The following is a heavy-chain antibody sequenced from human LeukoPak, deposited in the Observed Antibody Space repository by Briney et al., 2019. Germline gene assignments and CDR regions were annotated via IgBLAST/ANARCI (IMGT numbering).Heavy chain of an antibody. J-gene: IGHJ6*03. CDR1: GGSISSSSYY. V-gene: IGHV4-39*07. CDR2: IYYSGST. CDR3: ARDGGGGSYYWALHYYYYMDV. D-gene: IGHD1-26*01. Sequence: SETLSLTCTVSGGSISSSSYYWGWIRQPPGKGLEWIGSIYYSGSTYYNPSLKSRVTISVDTSKNQFSLKLSSVTAADTAVYYCARDGGGGSYYWALHYYYYMDVWGKGTTVTVSS.